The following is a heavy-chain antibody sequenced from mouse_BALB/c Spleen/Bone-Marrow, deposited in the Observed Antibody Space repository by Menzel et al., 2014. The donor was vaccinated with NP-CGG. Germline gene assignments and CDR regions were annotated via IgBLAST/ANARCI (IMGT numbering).Heavy chain of an antibody. J-gene: IGHJ4*01. Sequence: EVQLVESGGGLVKPGGSLKLSCAASGFTFSGYTMSWVRQTPEKRLEWVATISSGGSYTYYPDSVKGRFTISRDNAKNTLYLQMSSLKSEDTAMYYCTRDGKGNYDYAMDYWGQGTSVTVSS. V-gene: IGHV5-6-4*01. CDR1: GFTFSGYT. CDR3: TRDGKGNYDYAMDY. CDR2: ISSGGSYT. D-gene: IGHD2-1*01.